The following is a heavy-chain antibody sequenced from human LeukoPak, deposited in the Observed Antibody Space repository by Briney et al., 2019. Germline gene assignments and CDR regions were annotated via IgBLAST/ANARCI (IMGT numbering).Heavy chain of an antibody. J-gene: IGHJ4*02. D-gene: IGHD6-13*01. V-gene: IGHV1-69*05. CDR3: ARQRSGSWGGFDY. Sequence: ASVKVSCRASGGTFSSYAISWVRQAPGQGLEWMGGIIPIFGTANYAQKFQGRVTITTDESTSTAYMELSSLRSEDTAVYYCARQRSGSWGGFDYWGQGTLVTVSS. CDR2: IIPIFGTA. CDR1: GGTFSSYA.